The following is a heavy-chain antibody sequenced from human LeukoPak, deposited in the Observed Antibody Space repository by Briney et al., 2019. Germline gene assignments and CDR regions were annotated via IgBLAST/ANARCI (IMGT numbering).Heavy chain of an antibody. Sequence: GGSLRLSCAASGFTFSNYWMTWVRQAPGKGLEWISYISSSNTIYYADSVKGRFTISRDNAKNSLYLQMNSLTADDTAVYYCARLGRFLRVDYFDYWGQGSLVTVSS. V-gene: IGHV3-48*01. CDR3: ARLGRFLRVDYFDY. D-gene: IGHD3-10*01. CDR1: GFTFSNYW. J-gene: IGHJ4*02. CDR2: ISSSNTI.